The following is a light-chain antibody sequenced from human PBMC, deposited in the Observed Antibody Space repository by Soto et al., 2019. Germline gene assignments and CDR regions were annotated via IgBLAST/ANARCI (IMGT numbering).Light chain of an antibody. CDR1: SSDVGGYNY. J-gene: IGLJ1*01. CDR3: CSYAGSYIYV. Sequence: QSALTQPRSVSGSPGQSVTISCTGTSSDVGGYNYVSWYQQHPGKAPKLMIYDVSKRPSGVPDRLSGSKSGNTASLTISGLQAEDEADYYCCSYAGSYIYVFGTGTKLTVL. CDR2: DVS. V-gene: IGLV2-11*01.